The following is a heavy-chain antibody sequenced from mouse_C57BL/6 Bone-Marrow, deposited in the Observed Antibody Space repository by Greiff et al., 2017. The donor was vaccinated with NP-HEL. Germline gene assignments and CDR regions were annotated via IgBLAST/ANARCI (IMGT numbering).Heavy chain of an antibody. CDR1: GFNIKDDY. D-gene: IGHD2-3*01. CDR2: IDPENGDT. Sequence: EVKLKQSGAELVRPGASVKLSCTASGFNIKDDYMHWVKQRPEQGLEWIGWIDPENGDTEYASKFQGKATITADTSSNTAYLQLSSLTSEDTAVYYCTTWLLSWFAYWGQGTLVTVSA. J-gene: IGHJ3*01. V-gene: IGHV14-4*01. CDR3: TTWLLSWFAY.